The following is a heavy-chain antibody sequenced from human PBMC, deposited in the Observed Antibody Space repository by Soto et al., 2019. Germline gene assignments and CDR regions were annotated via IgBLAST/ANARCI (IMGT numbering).Heavy chain of an antibody. Sequence: EVQLVESGGGLVQPGGSLRLSCAASGFTFSSYSMNWVRQGPGKGLEWGSYISSSSSTIYYADSLKGRFTISRDNAKNSLYLQMNSRRDEDAAVDYCARDGGSLGYWGQGTLVTVSS. CDR1: GFTFSSYS. CDR2: ISSSSSTI. CDR3: ARDGGSLGY. J-gene: IGHJ4*02. D-gene: IGHD1-26*01. V-gene: IGHV3-48*02.